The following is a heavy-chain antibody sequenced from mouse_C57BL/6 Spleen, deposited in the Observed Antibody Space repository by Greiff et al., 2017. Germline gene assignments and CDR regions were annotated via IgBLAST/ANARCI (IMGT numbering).Heavy chain of an antibody. Sequence: QVQLQQPGAELVMPGASVKLSCKASGYTFTSYWMHWVKQRPGQGLVWIGEIDPSDSYTNYNQKFKGKSTVTVDKSSSTAYMQLSSLTSEDSAVYYCATNFDYWGQGTTLTVSS. CDR3: ATNFDY. V-gene: IGHV1-69*01. J-gene: IGHJ2*01. CDR1: GYTFTSYW. CDR2: IDPSDSYT.